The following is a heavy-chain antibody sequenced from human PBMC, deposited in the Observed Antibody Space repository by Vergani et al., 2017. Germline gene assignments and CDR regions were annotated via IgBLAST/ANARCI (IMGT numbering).Heavy chain of an antibody. J-gene: IGHJ5*02. D-gene: IGHD3-10*01. V-gene: IGHV4-59*01. CDR3: GRVADFYGLGTRLLDL. CDR1: GGSMSGYY. Sequence: QVRLQESGPGLVKPSETLSLTCSVSGGSMSGYYWSWIRQPPGKELEWIGYMYHSGSTNYNPSLETRVTISRDTANNQFSLKLNSVTAAYTSVYYCGRVADFYGLGTRLLDLWGQGILVTVSS. CDR2: MYHSGST.